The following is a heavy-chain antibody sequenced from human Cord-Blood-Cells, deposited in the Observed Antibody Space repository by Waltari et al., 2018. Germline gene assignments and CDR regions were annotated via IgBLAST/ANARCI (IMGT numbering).Heavy chain of an antibody. D-gene: IGHD2-2*01. CDR1: GYSFTSYW. V-gene: IGHV5-51*01. CDR3: ARLGYCSSTSCYAFDI. Sequence: EVQLVQSGAEVKKPGESLTISCEGSGYSFTSYWIGWVRQMPGKGLEWLGIISPLASDTRYSPSFQGQVIISAYKSISTAYLQWSSLKAADTAMYYCARLGYCSSTSCYAFDIWGQGTMVTVSS. J-gene: IGHJ3*02. CDR2: ISPLASDT.